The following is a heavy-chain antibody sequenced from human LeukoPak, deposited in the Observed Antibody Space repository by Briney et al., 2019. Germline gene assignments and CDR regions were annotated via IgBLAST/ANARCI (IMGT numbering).Heavy chain of an antibody. D-gene: IGHD3-10*01. Sequence: SSETLSLTCTVSGGSISSYYWSWIRQPAGKGLEWIGRIYTSGSTNYNPSLKSRVTMSVDTSKNQFSLKLSSVTAADTAVYYCARGTGSYYNGDACDIWGQGTMVTVSS. CDR3: ARGTGSYYNGDACDI. CDR1: GGSISSYY. CDR2: IYTSGST. V-gene: IGHV4-4*07. J-gene: IGHJ3*02.